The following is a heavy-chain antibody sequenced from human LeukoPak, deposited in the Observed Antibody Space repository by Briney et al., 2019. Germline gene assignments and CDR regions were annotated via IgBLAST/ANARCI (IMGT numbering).Heavy chain of an antibody. CDR1: GFTFSSCG. J-gene: IGHJ4*02. D-gene: IGHD5-24*01. CDR3: VKDRGDGYRGFDY. CDR2: IWYDGTHK. Sequence: GGSLRLSYAASGFTFSSCGFHWVRQAPGKGLEWVAVIWYDGTHKYYADSVKGRLTISRDNSKNTVYLQMNSLRAEDTAVYYCVKDRGDGYRGFDYWGQGTLVTVSS. V-gene: IGHV3-33*06.